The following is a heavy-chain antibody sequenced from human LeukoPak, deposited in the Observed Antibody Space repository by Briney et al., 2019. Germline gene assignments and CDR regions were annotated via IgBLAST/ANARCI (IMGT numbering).Heavy chain of an antibody. D-gene: IGHD3-10*01. CDR1: EFTFSGTW. CDR2: IVQDGSEM. V-gene: IGHV3-7*01. J-gene: IGHJ3*02. CDR3: AREYMGSYDT. Sequence: PGGSLRLSCAASEFTFSGTWMSWVLQAPGKGLEWVANIVQDGSEMYYVDSVKGRFTVSRDNAKNSMYVQMNSLRVEDTAVYYCAREYMGSYDTWGQGTMVTVSS.